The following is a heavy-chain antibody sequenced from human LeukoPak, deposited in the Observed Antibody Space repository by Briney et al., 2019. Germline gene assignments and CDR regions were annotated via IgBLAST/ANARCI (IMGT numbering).Heavy chain of an antibody. CDR3: ARSTGWYRVYHYLDV. CDR2: ISYDGSNK. J-gene: IGHJ6*03. D-gene: IGHD6-19*01. V-gene: IGHV3-30*03. Sequence: PGGSLRLSCAASGFTFSSYGMHWGRQAPGKGLEWVAVISYDGSNKYYADSVKGRFTISRDNSKNTLYLQMGSLRPEDMAVYFCARSTGWYRVYHYLDVWGKGTTVTVSS. CDR1: GFTFSSYG.